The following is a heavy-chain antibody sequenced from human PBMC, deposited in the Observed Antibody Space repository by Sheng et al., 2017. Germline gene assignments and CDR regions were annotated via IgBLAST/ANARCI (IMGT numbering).Heavy chain of an antibody. CDR3: AREDIVVVPAAILRYGMDV. CDR2: IYHSGST. D-gene: IGHD2-2*02. Sequence: QVQLQESGPGLVKPSETLSLTCAVSGYSISSGYYWGWIRQPPGKGLEWIGSIYHSGSTYYNPSLKSRVTISVDTSKNQFSLKLSSVTAADTAVYYCAREDIVVVPAAILRYGMDVWGQGTHGHRLL. J-gene: IGHJ6*02. V-gene: IGHV4-38-2*02. CDR1: GYSISSGYY.